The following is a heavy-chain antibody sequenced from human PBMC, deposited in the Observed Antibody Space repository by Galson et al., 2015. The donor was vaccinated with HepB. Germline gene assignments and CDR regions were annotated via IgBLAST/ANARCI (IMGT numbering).Heavy chain of an antibody. CDR3: ASPNSSSWTLDAFDI. V-gene: IGHV4-39*01. CDR1: GGSISSSSYY. D-gene: IGHD6-13*01. Sequence: ETLSLTCTVSGGSISSSSYYWGWIRQPPGKGLEWIGSIYYSGSTYYNPSLKSRVTISVDTSKNQFSLKLSSVTAADTAVYYCASPNSSSWTLDAFDIWGQGTMVTVSS. CDR2: IYYSGST. J-gene: IGHJ3*02.